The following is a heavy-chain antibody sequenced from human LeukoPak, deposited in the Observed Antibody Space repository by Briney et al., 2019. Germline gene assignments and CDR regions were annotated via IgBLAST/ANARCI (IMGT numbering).Heavy chain of an antibody. Sequence: SETLSLTCTVSGGSISSYYWGWVRQPPGKGLEWIGNIYYIGSTYYNPSLKSRVTVSVDTSKNQFSLKLTSVTAADTAMYFCARLGGYNWNPGHYYFYYMDVWGKGTTVTVSS. V-gene: IGHV4-39*01. CDR3: ARLGGYNWNPGHYYFYYMDV. CDR2: IYYIGST. CDR1: GGSISSYY. J-gene: IGHJ6*03. D-gene: IGHD1-20*01.